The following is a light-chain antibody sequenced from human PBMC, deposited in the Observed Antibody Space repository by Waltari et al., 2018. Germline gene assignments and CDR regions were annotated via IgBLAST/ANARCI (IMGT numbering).Light chain of an antibody. Sequence: QSALTQPASVSGSPGQSITTSCTGTSSDVGNYNVVSWYQQYPGKAPKVMIYDDNRRPSGVSDRFSGSKSGNTASLTISGVQAEDEADYYCCSYAGSYTWVFGGGTKQTVL. CDR2: DDN. CDR1: SSDVGNYNV. CDR3: CSYAGSYTWV. V-gene: IGLV2-23*01. J-gene: IGLJ3*02.